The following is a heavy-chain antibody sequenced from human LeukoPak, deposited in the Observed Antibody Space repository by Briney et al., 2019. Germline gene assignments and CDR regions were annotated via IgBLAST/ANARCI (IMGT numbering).Heavy chain of an antibody. CDR1: GGSISSSSYY. V-gene: IGHV4-39*02. CDR3: GRDGYNAGFDP. CDR2: IYYSGST. D-gene: IGHD5-24*01. J-gene: IGHJ5*02. Sequence: PSQTLSLTCTVSGGSISSSSYYWGWIRQPPGKGLGWIGSIYYSGSTYYNPSLKSRVTISVDTSKNQFSLKLSSVTAADTAVYYCGRDGYNAGFDPWGQGTLVTVSS.